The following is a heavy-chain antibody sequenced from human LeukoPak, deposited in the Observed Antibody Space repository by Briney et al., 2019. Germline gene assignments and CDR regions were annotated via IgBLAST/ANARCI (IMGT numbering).Heavy chain of an antibody. D-gene: IGHD2-8*02. CDR2: MKRDGSEK. CDR1: GFTFSSYS. J-gene: IGHJ3*02. V-gene: IGHV3-7*01. CDR3: ATLSSGGVFDI. Sequence: GGSLRLSCAASGFTFSSYSMNWVRQAPGKGLEWVANMKRDGSEKYYVDSVKGRFTISRDIAKNSLYLQMNSLRAEDTAVYYCATLSSGGVFDIWGQGTMVAVSS.